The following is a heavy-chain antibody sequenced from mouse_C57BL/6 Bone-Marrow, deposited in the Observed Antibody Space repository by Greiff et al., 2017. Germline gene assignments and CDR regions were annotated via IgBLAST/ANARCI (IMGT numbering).Heavy chain of an antibody. V-gene: IGHV1-15*01. CDR1: GYTFTDYE. Sequence: QVQLQQSGAELVRPGASVTLSCKASGYTFTDYEMHWVKQTPVHGLEWIGAIDPETGGTAYNQKFKGEAILTADKSSSTAYMELRSLTSEDSAVXYCTRPGDYWGQGTSVTVSS. CDR2: IDPETGGT. CDR3: TRPGDY. J-gene: IGHJ4*01.